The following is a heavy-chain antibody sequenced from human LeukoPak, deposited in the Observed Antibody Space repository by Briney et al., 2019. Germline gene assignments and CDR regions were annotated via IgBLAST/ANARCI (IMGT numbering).Heavy chain of an antibody. CDR2: IYTSGST. D-gene: IGHD1-26*01. CDR1: GDSISNYF. Sequence: SETLSLTCIVSGDSISNYFWSWIRQPAGKGLEWIGRIYTSGSTNYNPSLKSRVTMSVDTSKNQFSLKLSSVTAADTAVYYCARETPYRYYGMDVWGQGTTVTVSS. J-gene: IGHJ6*02. V-gene: IGHV4-4*07. CDR3: ARETPYRYYGMDV.